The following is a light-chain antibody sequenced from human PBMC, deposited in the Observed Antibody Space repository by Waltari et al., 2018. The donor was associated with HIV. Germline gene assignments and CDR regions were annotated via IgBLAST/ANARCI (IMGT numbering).Light chain of an antibody. Sequence: ELVLPPSPAPLSLSPGESATLSCRASQSVSSSYLAWYQQKPGQAPRLLIYGTSSRATGIADRVRGSGSGTDFSLTISRREAEDCAVEDCQQYGSSPPLFTFGPGTKVDIK. CDR1: QSVSSSY. V-gene: IGKV3-20*01. CDR3: QQYGSSPPLFT. CDR2: GTS. J-gene: IGKJ3*01.